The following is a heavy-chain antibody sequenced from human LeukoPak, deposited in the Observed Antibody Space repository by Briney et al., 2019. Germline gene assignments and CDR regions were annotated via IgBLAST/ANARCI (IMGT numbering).Heavy chain of an antibody. Sequence: SETLSLTCAVSGGSFSGYYRSWIRQPPGKGLEWVGEINHSGDTYYNPSLESRVTISVDTSKNHFSLKLSSVTAADTAVYYCARVWVGAKGGAHWGQGTLVTVSS. CDR3: ARVWVGAKGGAH. J-gene: IGHJ4*02. CDR1: GGSFSGYY. CDR2: INHSGDT. D-gene: IGHD1-26*01. V-gene: IGHV4-34*01.